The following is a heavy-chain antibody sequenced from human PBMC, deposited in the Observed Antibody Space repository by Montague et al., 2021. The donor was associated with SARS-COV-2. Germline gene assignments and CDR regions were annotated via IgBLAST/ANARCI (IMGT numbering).Heavy chain of an antibody. CDR3: ARGRDGYYHRSALFDY. J-gene: IGHJ4*02. CDR1: GGSISSVNYY. V-gene: IGHV4-61*01. D-gene: IGHD3-22*01. Sequence: SETLSLTCTVSGGSISSVNYYWSWIRQPPGKGLEWIGYIYYSGSTNYNPSLKSRVTISVDTSKNQFPLKLTSVTAADTAVYYCARGRDGYYHRSALFDYWGQGTLVTVSS. CDR2: IYYSGST.